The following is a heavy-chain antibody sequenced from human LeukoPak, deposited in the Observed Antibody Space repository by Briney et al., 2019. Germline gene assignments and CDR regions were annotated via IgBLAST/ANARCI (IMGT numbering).Heavy chain of an antibody. CDR1: GGTFSSYA. D-gene: IGHD3-22*01. CDR2: IIPILGIA. V-gene: IGHV1-69*04. Sequence: SVKVSCTASGGTFSSYAISWVRQAPGQGLEWMGRIIPILGIANYAQKFQGRVTITADKSTSTAYMELSSLRSEDTAVYYCAREETYYYDSSGYYFDYWGQGTLVTVSS. J-gene: IGHJ4*02. CDR3: AREETYYYDSSGYYFDY.